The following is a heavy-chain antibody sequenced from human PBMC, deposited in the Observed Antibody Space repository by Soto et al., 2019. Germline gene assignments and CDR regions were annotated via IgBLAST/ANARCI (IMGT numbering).Heavy chain of an antibody. D-gene: IGHD2-8*02. CDR3: ERARLHTVTWFDP. J-gene: IGHJ5*02. V-gene: IGHV4-34*01. CDR1: GGSFSGYY. Sequence: PSETLSLTCAVSGGSFSGYYWSWIRRPPGKGLEWIGEINHSGSTNYNPYLTSRVTVSVATAKNQYSLKLSSVTAADTAVYYCERARLHTVTWFDPWGQGTLVTVYS. CDR2: INHSGST.